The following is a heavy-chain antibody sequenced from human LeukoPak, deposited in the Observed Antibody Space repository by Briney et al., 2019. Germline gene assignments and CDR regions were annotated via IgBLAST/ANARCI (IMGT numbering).Heavy chain of an antibody. CDR2: IYYSGST. J-gene: IGHJ4*02. Sequence: PSETLSLTCTVSGGSISSYYWSWIRQPPGKGLEWIGSIYYSGSTYYNPSLKSRVTISVDTSKNQFSLKLSSVTAADTAVYYCARTSKYCSGGSCYSVDYWGQGTLVTVSS. D-gene: IGHD2-15*01. V-gene: IGHV4-59*12. CDR3: ARTSKYCSGGSCYSVDY. CDR1: GGSISSYY.